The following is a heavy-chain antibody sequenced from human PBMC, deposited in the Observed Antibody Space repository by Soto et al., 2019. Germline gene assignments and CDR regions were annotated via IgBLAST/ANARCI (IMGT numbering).Heavy chain of an antibody. CDR3: AKERLARGFDY. J-gene: IGHJ4*02. CDR1: GFTFSNYA. CDR2: ISGGGDNT. Sequence: EVQLLDSGGGLVQPGGSLRLSCEASGFTFSNYAMNWVRQAPGKGLEWVLGISGGGDNTYYADSVKGRFTISRDNSKNTVFLQMNSLRDEDTAVYYWAKERLARGFDYWGQGTLVTVSS. V-gene: IGHV3-23*01.